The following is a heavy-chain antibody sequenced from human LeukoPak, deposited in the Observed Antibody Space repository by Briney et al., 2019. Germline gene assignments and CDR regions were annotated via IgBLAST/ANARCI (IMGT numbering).Heavy chain of an antibody. CDR2: ISYDGSNK. D-gene: IGHD6-13*01. V-gene: IGHV3-30*03. CDR3: ARGSPIAAAAWFDP. Sequence: SLRLSCAASGFTFSSYGMHWVRQAPGKGLEWVAVISYDGSNKYYADSVKGRFTISRDNSKNTLYLQMNSLRAEDTAVYYCARGSPIAAAAWFDPWGQGTLVTVSS. J-gene: IGHJ5*02. CDR1: GFTFSSYG.